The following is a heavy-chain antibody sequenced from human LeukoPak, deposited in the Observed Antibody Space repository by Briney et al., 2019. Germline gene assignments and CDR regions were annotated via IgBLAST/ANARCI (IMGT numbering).Heavy chain of an antibody. CDR1: GFTFSSLG. CDR2: IWFDGSKT. D-gene: IGHD1-1*01. J-gene: IGHJ6*02. Sequence: GGSLRLSCAASGFTFSSLGMHWVRQAPGKGLEWVALIWFDGSKTYYVDSVKGRFTISRDNSKNTLYLQMDSLRVEDTAVYYCATENGIPGRANYYGIYIWGQGTTVTVSS. CDR3: ATENGIPGRANYYGIYI. V-gene: IGHV3-33*01.